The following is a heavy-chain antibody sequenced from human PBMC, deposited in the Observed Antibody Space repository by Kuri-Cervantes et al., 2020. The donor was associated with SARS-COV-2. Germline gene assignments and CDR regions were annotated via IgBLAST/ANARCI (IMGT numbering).Heavy chain of an antibody. CDR1: GYTFTGYY. V-gene: IGHV1-2*04. CDR3: ARGGITGNTGNWYFDL. Sequence: ASVKVSCKASGYTFTGYYMHWVRQAPGQGLEWMGWINPNSGGTNYAQKLQGWVTMTRDTSISTAYMELSRLRSDDTAVYYCARGGITGNTGNWYFDLWGRGTLVTVSS. D-gene: IGHD1-7*01. CDR2: INPNSGGT. J-gene: IGHJ2*01.